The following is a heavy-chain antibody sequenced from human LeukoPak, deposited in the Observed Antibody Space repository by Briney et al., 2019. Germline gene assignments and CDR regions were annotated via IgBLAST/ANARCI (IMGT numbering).Heavy chain of an antibody. Sequence: ASVKVSCKASGYTFTSYGISWVRQAPGQGLEWMGGIIPIFGTANYAQKFQGRVTITADESTSTAYMELSSLRSEDTAVYYCARFWGSGTGFDYWGQGTLVTVSS. CDR3: ARFWGSGTGFDY. D-gene: IGHD7-27*01. CDR2: IIPIFGTA. V-gene: IGHV1-69*13. CDR1: GYTFTSYG. J-gene: IGHJ4*02.